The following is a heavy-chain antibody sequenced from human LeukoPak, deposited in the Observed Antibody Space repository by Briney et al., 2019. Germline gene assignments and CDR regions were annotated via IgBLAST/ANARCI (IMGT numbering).Heavy chain of an antibody. Sequence: GGSLRLSCAASGFTFRTYWMHWVRQVPGKGLVWISRINTDGSSTSHADSVKGRFTISRDNAQNTLYLQMNSLRPEDTAVYFCAKGGWLQSPTDYWGQGTLVTVSS. D-gene: IGHD5-24*01. V-gene: IGHV3-74*01. CDR2: INTDGSST. CDR3: AKGGWLQSPTDY. CDR1: GFTFRTYW. J-gene: IGHJ4*02.